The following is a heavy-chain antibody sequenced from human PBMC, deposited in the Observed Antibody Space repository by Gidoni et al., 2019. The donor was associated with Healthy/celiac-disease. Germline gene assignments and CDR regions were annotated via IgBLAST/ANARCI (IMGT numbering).Heavy chain of an antibody. V-gene: IGHV3-21*01. CDR1: GFTFSSYS. J-gene: IGHJ4*02. D-gene: IGHD2-8*02. Sequence: EVQLVESGGGLVKPGGSLRLSCAASGFTFSSYSMNWVRQAPGKGLGWVSSISSSSSYMSYADSVKGRFTISRDNAKNSLYLQMNSLRAEDTAVYYCARSPSYWYFDYWGQGTLVTVSS. CDR3: ARSPSYWYFDY. CDR2: ISSSSSYM.